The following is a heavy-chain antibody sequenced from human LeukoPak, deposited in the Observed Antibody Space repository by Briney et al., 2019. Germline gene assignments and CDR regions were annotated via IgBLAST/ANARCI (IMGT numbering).Heavy chain of an antibody. J-gene: IGHJ4*02. D-gene: IGHD6-13*01. CDR1: GFTFCSYA. V-gene: IGHV3-23*01. CDR3: ARKSVSS. Sequence: PGGSLRLSCADSGFTFCSYAMSWVRQAPGKGLEWVSAICGSGGSTYYADSVKGGVTISRDNSKNTLYLQMNSLRAEDTAVYYCARKSVSSWGQGTLVTVSS. CDR2: ICGSGGST.